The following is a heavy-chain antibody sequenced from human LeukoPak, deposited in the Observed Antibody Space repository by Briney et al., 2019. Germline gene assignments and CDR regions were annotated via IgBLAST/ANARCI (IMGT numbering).Heavy chain of an antibody. V-gene: IGHV4-34*01. CDR2: INHSGST. CDR3: ARRTTGMTTSSPPSIDY. Sequence: TSETLSLTCAVYGGSFSGYYWSWIRQPPGKGLEWIGEINHSGSTNYNPSLKSRVTISVDTSKNQFSLKLTSVTAADTAVYYCARRTTGMTTSSPPSIDYWGQGTLVTVSS. D-gene: IGHD4-17*01. CDR1: GGSFSGYY. J-gene: IGHJ4*02.